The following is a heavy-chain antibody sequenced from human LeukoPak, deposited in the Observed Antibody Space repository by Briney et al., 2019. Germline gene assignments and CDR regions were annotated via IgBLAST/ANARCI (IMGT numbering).Heavy chain of an antibody. V-gene: IGHV1-2*02. CDR3: ARESACGTTNCLAPADWVDP. J-gene: IGHJ5*02. CDR1: GYTFTGYY. CDR2: ISPNSGDT. D-gene: IGHD2-2*01. Sequence: ASVKVSCKASGYTFTGYYMHWVRQAPGQGLEWMGWISPNSGDTDIAQKFQGRVTMTRDTSIATSYMEVDSLTSDDTAVYYCARESACGTTNCLAPADWVDPWDQGTLVIVPS.